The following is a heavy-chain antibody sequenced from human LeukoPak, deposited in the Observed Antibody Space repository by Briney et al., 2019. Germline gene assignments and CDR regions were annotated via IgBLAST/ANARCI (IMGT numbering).Heavy chain of an antibody. V-gene: IGHV4-59*01. CDR3: ARDGGSGTT. CDR1: GGSISSYY. D-gene: IGHD1-26*01. CDR2: IYYSGST. Sequence: SETLSLTCTVSGGSISSYYWSWIRQPPGKGLDWIGYIYYSGSTNYNPSLKSRVTISVDTSKNQFSLKLSSVTAADTAVYYCARDGGSGTTWGQGTLVTVSS. J-gene: IGHJ4*02.